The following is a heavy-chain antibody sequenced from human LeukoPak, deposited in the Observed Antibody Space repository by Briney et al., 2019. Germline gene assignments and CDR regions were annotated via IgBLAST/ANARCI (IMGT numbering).Heavy chain of an antibody. D-gene: IGHD1-26*01. V-gene: IGHV4-38-2*02. CDR3: AREHSGSYAEY. CDR1: GYSISSGYY. J-gene: IGHJ4*02. Sequence: PSETLSLTCTVSGYSISSGYYWGWIRQPPGKGLEWIGSIYHSGSTYQNPTLKSRVTISVDTSKNQFSLKLSSVTAADTAVYYCAREHSGSYAEYWGQGTLVTVSS. CDR2: IYHSGST.